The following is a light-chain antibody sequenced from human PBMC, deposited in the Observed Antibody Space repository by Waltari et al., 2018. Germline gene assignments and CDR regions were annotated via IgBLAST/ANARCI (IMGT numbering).Light chain of an antibody. Sequence: QSALTQPASVSGSPGQSITISCTGTSNDVGLYNLVSWYQHHPGKVPTLIIYEVNRRPSWVSNRFSGSKSGNTASLTVSGLLAEDEADYFCSSYTTHTPVVFGGGTKLTVL. J-gene: IGLJ3*02. CDR3: SSYTTHTPVV. CDR2: EVN. V-gene: IGLV2-23*02. CDR1: SNDVGLYNL.